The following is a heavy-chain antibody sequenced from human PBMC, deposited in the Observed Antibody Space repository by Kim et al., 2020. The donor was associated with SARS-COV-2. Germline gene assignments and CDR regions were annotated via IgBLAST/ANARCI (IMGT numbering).Heavy chain of an antibody. CDR3: AKDLGVIAARPRSYGMDV. D-gene: IGHD6-6*01. CDR2: IYSGGSST. J-gene: IGHJ6*02. V-gene: IGHV3-23*03. CDR1: GFTFSSYA. Sequence: GGSLRLSCAASGFTFSSYAMSWVRQAPGKGLEWVSVIYSGGSSTYYADSVKGRFTISRDNSKNTLYLQMNSLRAEDTAVYYCAKDLGVIAARPRSYGMDVWGQGTTVTVSS.